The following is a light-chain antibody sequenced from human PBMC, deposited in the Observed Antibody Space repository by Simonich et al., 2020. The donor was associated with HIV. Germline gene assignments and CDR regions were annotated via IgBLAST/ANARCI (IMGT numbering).Light chain of an antibody. J-gene: IGLJ3*02. CDR1: SGSSASNY. Sequence: NFMLTQPHSVSESPGKTVTISSTRSSGSSASNYVQWYQQRPGSSPINVIYENNKRPSGVPDRFSASIGSSSNSASLIISGLKTEDEADYYCQSFGSSRVFGGGTRLTVL. CDR2: ENN. V-gene: IGLV6-57*01. CDR3: QSFGSSRV.